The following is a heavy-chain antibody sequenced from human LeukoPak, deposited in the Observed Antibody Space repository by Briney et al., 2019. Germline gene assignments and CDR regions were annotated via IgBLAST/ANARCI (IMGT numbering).Heavy chain of an antibody. J-gene: IGHJ5*02. CDR1: GYTFTRYW. CDR2: IYPGDSDT. V-gene: IGHV5-51*01. CDR3: VRTSGWYSSWFDP. Sequence: GESLKISCKGSGYTFTRYWIGWVRQVPGKGLEWMAIIYPGDSDTRYSPSFQGQVTISVDKSLTTAYMQWSSLKASDTAIYYCVRTSGWYSSWFDPWGQGTLVTVSS. D-gene: IGHD6-19*01.